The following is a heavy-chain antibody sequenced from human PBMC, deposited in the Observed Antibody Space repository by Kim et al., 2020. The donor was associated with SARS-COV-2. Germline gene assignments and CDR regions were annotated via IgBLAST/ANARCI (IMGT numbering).Heavy chain of an antibody. J-gene: IGHJ4*02. Sequence: AGSVKGRFTISRANSKNTLYLQMTSLRAEDPAVYYCAKYYSGSYWYYFDYWGQGTLVTVSS. CDR3: AKYYSGSYWYYFDY. V-gene: IGHV3-23*01. D-gene: IGHD1-26*01.